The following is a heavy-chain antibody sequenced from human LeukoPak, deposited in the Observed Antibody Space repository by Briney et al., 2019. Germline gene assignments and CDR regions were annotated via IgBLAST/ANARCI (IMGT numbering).Heavy chain of an antibody. CDR2: ISGSGGST. D-gene: IGHD6-19*01. V-gene: IGHV3-23*01. CDR3: AKDGYSSGWYSNY. CDR1: GFTFSSYA. Sequence: PGGSLRLSCAASGFTFSSYAMTWVRRAPGKGLEWVSAISGSGGSTYYADSVKGRFTISRDNSRNTLYLQMNSLRAEDTAVYYCAKDGYSSGWYSNYWGQGTLVPVSS. J-gene: IGHJ4*02.